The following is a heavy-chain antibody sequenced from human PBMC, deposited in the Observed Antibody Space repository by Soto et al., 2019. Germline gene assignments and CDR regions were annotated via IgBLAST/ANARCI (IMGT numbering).Heavy chain of an antibody. J-gene: IGHJ4*02. CDR1: GFTFTTYA. V-gene: IGHV3-23*01. D-gene: IGHD4-17*01. Sequence: VQLLESGGGLVQSGGSLRLSCAASGFTFTTYAMSWVRQPPGKGLEWVSGISSSGDIPYYADSVKGRFTISRDQSKKTVYLQMNSLRAEDTALYYCAKVNSIVGDGDHDYWGQGTLVSVSS. CDR3: AKVNSIVGDGDHDY. CDR2: ISSSGDIP.